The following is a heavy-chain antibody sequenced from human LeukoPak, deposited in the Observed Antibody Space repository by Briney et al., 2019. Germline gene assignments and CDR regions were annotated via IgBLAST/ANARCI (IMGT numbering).Heavy chain of an antibody. CDR2: IIPIFGTA. D-gene: IGHD4-17*01. Sequence: ASVKVSCKASGGTFSSYAISWVRQAPGQGLEWMRGIIPIFGTANYAQKFQGRVTITADKSTSTAYMELSSLRSEDTAVYYCAREPRSNYGDYGKFDYWGQGTLVTVSS. CDR1: GGTFSSYA. V-gene: IGHV1-69*06. J-gene: IGHJ4*02. CDR3: AREPRSNYGDYGKFDY.